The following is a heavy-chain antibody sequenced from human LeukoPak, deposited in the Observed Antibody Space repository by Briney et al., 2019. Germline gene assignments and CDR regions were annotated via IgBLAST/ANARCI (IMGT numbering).Heavy chain of an antibody. D-gene: IGHD4-23*01. CDR2: ISGSGGST. V-gene: IGHV3-23*01. Sequence: GGSLILSCAASGFTFSSYAMSWVRQAPGKGLEWVSAISGSGGSTYYADSVKGRFTISRDNSKNTLYLQMNSLRAEDTAVYYCAKGGNPFDAFDIWGQGTMVTVSS. J-gene: IGHJ3*02. CDR3: AKGGNPFDAFDI. CDR1: GFTFSSYA.